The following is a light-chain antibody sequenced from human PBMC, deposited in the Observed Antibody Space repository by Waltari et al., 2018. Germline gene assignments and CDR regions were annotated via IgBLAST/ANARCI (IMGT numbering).Light chain of an antibody. CDR3: QSYVYNNWV. CDR2: EDK. CDR1: GGNIDANY. J-gene: IGLJ3*02. V-gene: IGLV6-57*02. Sequence: NFLLTQPQSVSESPGKTITISCFARGGNIDANYVQWYRVRPGSAPTTVIYEDKERPSGVPDRFSGSIEASSNSASLTIAGLKVEDEAEYVCQSYVYNNWVFGGGTKLTVL.